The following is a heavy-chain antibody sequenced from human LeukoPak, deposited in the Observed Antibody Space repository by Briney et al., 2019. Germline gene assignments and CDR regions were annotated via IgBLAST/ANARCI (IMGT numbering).Heavy chain of an antibody. CDR1: GFTFSSYA. CDR2: ISASGGST. J-gene: IGHJ4*02. V-gene: IGHV3-23*01. CDR3: GRARSGYDFDY. D-gene: IGHD5-12*01. Sequence: GGSLRLSCAASGFTFSSYALSWVRQAPGKGLEWASAISASGGSTYYADSVKGRFTISRDNSKNTLYLQMNSLRADDAAVYYCGRARSGYDFDYWGQGTLVTVSS.